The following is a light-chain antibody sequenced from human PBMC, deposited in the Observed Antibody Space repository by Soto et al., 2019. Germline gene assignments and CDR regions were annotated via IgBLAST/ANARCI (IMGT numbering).Light chain of an antibody. CDR2: QVN. CDR3: SSLTSSNTWV. V-gene: IGLV2-14*01. Sequence: QSVLTQPASVSGSPGQSITISCTGTNSDVGGYDYVSWYQHYPGKAPKLLIYQVNNRPPGVSSRFSGSKSGNTASLTFSGLQAEDEADYYCSSLTSSNTWVFGGGTQLTVL. CDR1: NSDVGGYDY. J-gene: IGLJ3*02.